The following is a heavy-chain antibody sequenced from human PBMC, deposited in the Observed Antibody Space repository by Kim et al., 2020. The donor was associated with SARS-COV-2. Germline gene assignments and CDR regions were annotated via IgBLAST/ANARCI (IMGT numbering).Heavy chain of an antibody. CDR1: GYIFTTYN. D-gene: IGHD3-10*01. CDR3: TREHQFDSGPYFELF. Sequence: ASVKVSCKASGYIFTTYNMHWVRQAPGQGLEWMGWIHIGNGDTRSSQKFQDRVTMTRDTSANTAYMELSNLSSEDTAVYYCTREHQFDSGPYFELFWGQRALVSVSS. V-gene: IGHV1-3*04. J-gene: IGHJ4*02. CDR2: IHIGNGDT.